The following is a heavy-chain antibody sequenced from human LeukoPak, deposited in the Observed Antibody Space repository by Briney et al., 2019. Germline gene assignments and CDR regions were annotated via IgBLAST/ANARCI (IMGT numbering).Heavy chain of an antibody. J-gene: IGHJ1*01. Sequence: PSETLSLTCTVSGGSISGYYWSWIRQPPGKGLEWIGYVYYSGSTNYNPSLKSRVTMSVATSKNQFSLKLSSVTAADTAVYYCASLRYCSGGSCFPKYFQHWGQGTLVTVSS. D-gene: IGHD2-15*01. V-gene: IGHV4-59*08. CDR2: VYYSGST. CDR1: GGSISGYY. CDR3: ASLRYCSGGSCFPKYFQH.